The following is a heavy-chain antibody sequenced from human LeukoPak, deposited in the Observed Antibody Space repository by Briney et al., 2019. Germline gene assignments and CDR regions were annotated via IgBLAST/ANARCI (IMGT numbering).Heavy chain of an antibody. J-gene: IGHJ4*02. V-gene: IGHV3-21*01. CDR2: ISSSSSFI. CDR3: ARDGAGGYYFDY. Sequence: GGSLSLSCAASGFTFSTYTMSWVRQAPGKGLEWVSSISSSSSFIYNADSMKGRFTISRDNAKNSLYLQMNSLRAEDAAVYYCARDGAGGYYFDYWGQGTLVTVSS. CDR1: GFTFSTYT. D-gene: IGHD4/OR15-4a*01.